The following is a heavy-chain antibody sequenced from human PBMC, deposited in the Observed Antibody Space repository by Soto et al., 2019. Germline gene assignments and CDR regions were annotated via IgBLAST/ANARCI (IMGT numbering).Heavy chain of an antibody. V-gene: IGHV4-61*01. D-gene: IGHD6-19*01. CDR2: IYYSGST. J-gene: IGHJ4*02. Sequence: SETLSLTCTVSGCSVSSGSNYWSWIRQPPGKGLEWIGYIYYSGSTNYNPSLKSRVTISVDTSKNQFSLKLSSVTAADTAVYYCARGIGQWLALDYWGQGTLVTVSS. CDR3: ARGIGQWLALDY. CDR1: GCSVSSGSNY.